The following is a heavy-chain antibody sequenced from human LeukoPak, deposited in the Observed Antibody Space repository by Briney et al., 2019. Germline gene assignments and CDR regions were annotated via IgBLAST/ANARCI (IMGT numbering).Heavy chain of an antibody. V-gene: IGHV4-59*01. CDR2: IYYSGST. Sequence: PSETLSLTCTVSGGSISSYYWSWIRQPPGKGLEWIGYIYYSGSTNYNPSLKSRVTISVDTSKNQFPLKLSSVTAADTAVYYCARRGAAGLFDYWGQGALVTVSS. J-gene: IGHJ4*02. CDR1: GGSISSYY. D-gene: IGHD6-13*01. CDR3: ARRGAAGLFDY.